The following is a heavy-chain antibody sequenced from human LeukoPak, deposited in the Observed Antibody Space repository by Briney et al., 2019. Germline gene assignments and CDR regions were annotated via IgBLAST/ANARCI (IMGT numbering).Heavy chain of an antibody. Sequence: ASVKVSCKASGYTFSSYGISWVRQAPGQRLEWMGWISGYNGNTNYAQKLQGRVTMTTDTSTSTAYMELRSLRSDDTAVYYCARTLSREFGSDAFDIWGQGTMVTVSS. CDR3: ARTLSREFGSDAFDI. V-gene: IGHV1-18*01. CDR1: GYTFSSYG. D-gene: IGHD3-10*01. J-gene: IGHJ3*02. CDR2: ISGYNGNT.